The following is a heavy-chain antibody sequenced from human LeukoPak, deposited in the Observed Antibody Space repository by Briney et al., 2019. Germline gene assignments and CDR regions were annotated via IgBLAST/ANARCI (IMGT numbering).Heavy chain of an antibody. V-gene: IGHV3-21*04. J-gene: IGHJ6*03. Sequence: PGGSLRLSCAASGSSFSSYRMNWVRQAPEKGLEWVSSISSSSSYIYYADSVKGRFTISRDNSKNTLYLQMNSLRAEDTAVYYCAKGGIAVASTPYYYYMDVWGKGTTVTSSS. CDR3: AKGGIAVASTPYYYYMDV. D-gene: IGHD6-19*01. CDR1: GSSFSSYR. CDR2: ISSSSSYI.